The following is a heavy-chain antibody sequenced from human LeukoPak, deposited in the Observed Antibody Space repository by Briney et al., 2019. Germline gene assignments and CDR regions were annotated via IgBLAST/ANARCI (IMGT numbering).Heavy chain of an antibody. CDR3: ARDSSGSYFYLPWFDP. D-gene: IGHD3-10*01. CDR1: GFTFSSYA. J-gene: IGHJ5*02. Sequence: GRSLRLSCAASGFTFSSYAMHWVRQAPGKGLEWVAVISYDGSNKYYADSVKGRFTIFRDNSKNTLYLQMNSLRAEDTAVYYCARDSSGSYFYLPWFDPWGQGTLVTVSS. V-gene: IGHV3-30-3*01. CDR2: ISYDGSNK.